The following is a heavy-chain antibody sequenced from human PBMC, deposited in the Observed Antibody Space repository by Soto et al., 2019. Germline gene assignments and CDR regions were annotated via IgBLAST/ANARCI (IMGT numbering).Heavy chain of an antibody. V-gene: IGHV4-34*01. Sequence: SETLSLTCAVDGGTFSGYYWDWIRQPPGKGLEWIGEVNHGGTSNYNPSLKSRAIISVDKSKNQFSLKLSSVTAADTAVYYCARVYSGSYSDYWGQGTLVTVSS. J-gene: IGHJ4*02. D-gene: IGHD1-26*01. CDR2: VNHGGTS. CDR3: ARVYSGSYSDY. CDR1: GGTFSGYY.